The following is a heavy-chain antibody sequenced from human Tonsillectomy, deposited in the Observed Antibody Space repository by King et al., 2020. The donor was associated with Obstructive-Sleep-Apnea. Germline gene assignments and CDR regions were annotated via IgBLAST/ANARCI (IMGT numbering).Heavy chain of an antibody. CDR1: GFTFDDYA. CDR2: ISWNSGSI. D-gene: IGHD3-10*01. CDR3: AKDSRGAQLGFDY. Sequence: QLVQSGGGLVQPGRSLRLSCAASGFTFDDYAMHWVRQAPGKGLEWVSGISWNSGSIGYADSVKGRFTISRDNAKNSLYLQMNSLRAEDTALYYCAKDSRGAQLGFDYWGQGTLVTVSS. V-gene: IGHV3-9*01. J-gene: IGHJ4*02.